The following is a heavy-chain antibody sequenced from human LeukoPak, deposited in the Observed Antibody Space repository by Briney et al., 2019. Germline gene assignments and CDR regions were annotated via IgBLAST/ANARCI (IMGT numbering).Heavy chain of an antibody. D-gene: IGHD6-13*01. V-gene: IGHV3-33*01. CDR1: GFTFSSYG. CDR3: ATSNSSSWYVN. Sequence: PGGSLRLSCAASGFTFSSYGMHWVRQAPGKGLEWVAVIWYDGSNKYYADSVKGRSTISRDNSKNTLYLQMNSLRAEDTAVYYCATSNSSSWYVNWGQGTLVTVSS. CDR2: IWYDGSNK. J-gene: IGHJ4*02.